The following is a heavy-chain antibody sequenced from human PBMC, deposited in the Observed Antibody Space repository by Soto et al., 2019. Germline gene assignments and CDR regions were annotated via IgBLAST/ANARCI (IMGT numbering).Heavy chain of an antibody. V-gene: IGHV3-48*02. CDR3: ARERVGIAGNWFDP. CDR1: GFTFSSYS. CDR2: ISSSSSTI. J-gene: IGHJ5*02. Sequence: GGSLRLSCAASGFTFSSYSMNWVRQAPGKGLEWVSYISSSSSTIYYADSVKGRFTISRDNAKNSLYLQMNSLRDEDTAVYYCARERVGIAGNWFDPWGQGTLVTVSS. D-gene: IGHD6-13*01.